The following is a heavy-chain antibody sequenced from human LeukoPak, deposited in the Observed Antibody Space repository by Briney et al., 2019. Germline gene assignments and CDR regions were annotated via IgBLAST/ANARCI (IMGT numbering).Heavy chain of an antibody. D-gene: IGHD6-19*01. J-gene: IGHJ4*02. CDR1: EYNFTTYW. CDR3: ARRSGWYVDY. V-gene: IGHV5-51*01. CDR2: IYPGDSDT. Sequence: PGESLKISCPGFEYNFTTYWIGWVRQMPGKGLEWMGIIYPGDSDTRYSPSFQGQVTISADKSISTAYLQLSSLKASDTAMYYCARRSGWYVDYWGQGTLVTVSS.